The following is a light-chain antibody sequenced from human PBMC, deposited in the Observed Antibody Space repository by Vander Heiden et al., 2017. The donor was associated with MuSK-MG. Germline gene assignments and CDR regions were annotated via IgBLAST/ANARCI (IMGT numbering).Light chain of an antibody. CDR1: NIKTKS. CDR2: DDS. J-gene: IGLJ3*02. CDR3: QVCDTGSVHEV. V-gene: IGLV3-21*02. Sequence: YALTQPPSASVAPGLTAKIPRGGHNIKTKSVSWYQQKPGQAPMLVVYDDSDRPSDIPERFSGSKFGNTATLIIRGVEAGDEADYYCQVCDTGSVHEVFGGGTKLTVL.